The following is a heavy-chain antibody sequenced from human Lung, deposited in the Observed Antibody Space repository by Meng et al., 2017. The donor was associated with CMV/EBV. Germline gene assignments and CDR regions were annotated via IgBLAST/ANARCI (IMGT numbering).Heavy chain of an antibody. CDR2: IRSKAYGGTT. Sequence: GXSXRLXCTASGFXFGDYAMSWVRQAPGKGLEWVGFIRSKAYGGTTEYAASVKGRFTISRDDSKSIAYLQMNSLKTEDTAVYYCTRALDYYDSRAFYYYYGMDVWXQGTTVTVSS. CDR1: GFXFGDYA. J-gene: IGHJ6*02. CDR3: TRALDYYDSRAFYYYYGMDV. D-gene: IGHD3-22*01. V-gene: IGHV3-49*04.